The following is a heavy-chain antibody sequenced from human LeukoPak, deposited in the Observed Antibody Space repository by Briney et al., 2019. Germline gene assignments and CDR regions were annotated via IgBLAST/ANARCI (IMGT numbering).Heavy chain of an antibody. CDR2: ISYDGSNK. CDR1: GFTFSSYA. CDR3: ASLLSSTSYNHLHDY. J-gene: IGHJ4*02. V-gene: IGHV3-30-3*01. Sequence: PGGSLRLSCAASGFTFSSYAMHWVRQAPGKGLEWVAVISYDGSNKYYADSVKGRFTISRDNSKNTLYLQMNSLRAEDTAVYYCASLLSSTSYNHLHDYWGQGTLVTVSS. D-gene: IGHD2-2*01.